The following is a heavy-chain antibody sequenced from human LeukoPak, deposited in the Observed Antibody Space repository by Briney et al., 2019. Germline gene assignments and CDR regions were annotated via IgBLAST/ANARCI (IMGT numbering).Heavy chain of an antibody. CDR3: ARDLAWGYCDPGHCDSTNWYTEDWLDF. D-gene: IGHD2-2*02. CDR2: INPNSGDT. Sequence: ASVKVSCKASGYTFTGYYMHWMRQAPGQGLEWMGWINPNSGDTNYAQKFQGRVTMTTDTSTRTAYMEVRSLRFDDTATYYCARDLAWGYCDPGHCDSTNWYTEDWLDFWGQGTLVSVSS. J-gene: IGHJ5*01. V-gene: IGHV1-2*02. CDR1: GYTFTGYY.